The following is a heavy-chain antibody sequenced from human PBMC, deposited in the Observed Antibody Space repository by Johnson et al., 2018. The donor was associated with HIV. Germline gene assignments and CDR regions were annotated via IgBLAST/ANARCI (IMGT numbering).Heavy chain of an antibody. Sequence: QVQLVESGGGLVQPGGSLRLSCAASGFTFSSYAMHWVRQAPGKGLEWVAVISYDGSNKYYADSVKGRFTISRDNSKNTLYLQMNSLRAEDTAVYYCARGLWATTPGGAFDIWGQGTMVTVSS. V-gene: IGHV3-30-3*01. D-gene: IGHD1-26*01. CDR2: ISYDGSNK. CDR1: GFTFSSYA. CDR3: ARGLWATTPGGAFDI. J-gene: IGHJ3*02.